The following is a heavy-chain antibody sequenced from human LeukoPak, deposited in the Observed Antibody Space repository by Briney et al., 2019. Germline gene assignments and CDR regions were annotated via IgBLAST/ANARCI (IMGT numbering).Heavy chain of an antibody. J-gene: IGHJ6*02. CDR3: ARLYCSSTSCSHYYYYGMDV. Sequence: GASVKVSCKASGYTFTSYDINWVRQATGQGLEWMGWMNPNSGNTGYAQKFQGRVTMTRNTSISTAYMELSSLGSEDTAVYYCARLYCSSTSCSHYYYYGMDVWGQGTTVTVSS. CDR1: GYTFTSYD. D-gene: IGHD2-2*01. CDR2: MNPNSGNT. V-gene: IGHV1-8*01.